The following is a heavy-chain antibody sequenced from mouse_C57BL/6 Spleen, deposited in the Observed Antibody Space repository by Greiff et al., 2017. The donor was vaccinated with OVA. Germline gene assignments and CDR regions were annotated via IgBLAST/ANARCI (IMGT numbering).Heavy chain of an antibody. CDR1: GYTFTSYT. CDR3: ARSVYDGYSYYFDY. D-gene: IGHD2-3*01. CDR2: INPSSGYT. Sequence: VKLMESGAELARPGASVKMSCKASGYTFTSYTMHWVKQRPGQGLEWIGYINPSSGYTKYNQKFKDKATLTADKSSSTAYMQLSSLTSEDSAVYYCARSVYDGYSYYFDYWGQGTTLTVSS. J-gene: IGHJ2*01. V-gene: IGHV1-4*01.